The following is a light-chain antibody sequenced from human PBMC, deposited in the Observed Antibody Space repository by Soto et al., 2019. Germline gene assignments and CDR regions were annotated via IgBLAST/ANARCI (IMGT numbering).Light chain of an antibody. J-gene: IGKJ1*01. Sequence: DIQMTQSPSSLSASVGDRVTITCRASEGISNYLAWYQQKPGTVPKLLIYAASTLQSGVPSRFGGSGSGTDLTLTISSLQPEDVATYYCQRYNIAPWTFGHGTKVEIK. CDR3: QRYNIAPWT. CDR2: AAS. V-gene: IGKV1-27*01. CDR1: EGISNY.